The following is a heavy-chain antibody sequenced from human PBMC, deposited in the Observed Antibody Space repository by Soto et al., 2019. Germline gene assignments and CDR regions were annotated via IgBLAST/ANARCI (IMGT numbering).Heavy chain of an antibody. Sequence: PSETLSLTCAVYGGSFSGYYWSWIRQPPGKGLEWIGEINHSGSTNYNPSLKSRVTISVDTSKNQFSLKLSSVTAADTAVYYCAREGVQSSSWTKRNNWFDPWGQGTLVTVSS. J-gene: IGHJ5*02. CDR3: AREGVQSSSWTKRNNWFDP. CDR2: INHSGST. D-gene: IGHD6-13*01. V-gene: IGHV4-34*01. CDR1: GGSFSGYY.